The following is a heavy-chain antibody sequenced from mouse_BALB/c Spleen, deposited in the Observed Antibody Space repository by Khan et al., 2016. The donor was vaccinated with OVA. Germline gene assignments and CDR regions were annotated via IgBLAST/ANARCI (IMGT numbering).Heavy chain of an antibody. V-gene: IGHV1-20*02. CDR1: GYSFTGYF. CDR3: ASIYRSDFDY. Sequence: VQLKQSGPELVKPGASVKISCKASGYSFTGYFMNWVMQSHGKSLEWIGRINPHIGETFYNQKFKGKATLTVDESSSTAHMELRSLASEDSAVYYCASIYRSDFDYWGQGTTVTVSS. CDR2: INPHIGET. J-gene: IGHJ2*01. D-gene: IGHD1-1*01.